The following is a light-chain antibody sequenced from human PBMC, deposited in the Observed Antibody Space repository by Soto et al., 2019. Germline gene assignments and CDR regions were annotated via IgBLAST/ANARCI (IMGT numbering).Light chain of an antibody. CDR1: QAISSH. CDR2: ATS. Sequence: VIWMTHSPSLISASTGDRVNISCRMSQAISSHLAWYQQKPGKAPNLLLFATSTLQGGVPSRFSGSGSGTDFTLSISSLQSEDFATYYCQQYYTVPYTFGRGTKVE. CDR3: QQYYTVPYT. J-gene: IGKJ2*01. V-gene: IGKV1D-8*01.